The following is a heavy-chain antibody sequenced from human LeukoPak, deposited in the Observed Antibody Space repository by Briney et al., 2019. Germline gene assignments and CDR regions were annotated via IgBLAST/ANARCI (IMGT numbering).Heavy chain of an antibody. V-gene: IGHV1-2*02. Sequence: ASVKVSCKASGYTFTGYYTHWVRQAPGQGLEWMGWINPNSGGTNYAQKFQGRVTMTRDTSISTAYMELSRLRSDDTAVYYCARFGSSGWYQGDYWGQGTLVTVSS. CDR1: GYTFTGYY. CDR2: INPNSGGT. J-gene: IGHJ4*02. D-gene: IGHD6-19*01. CDR3: ARFGSSGWYQGDY.